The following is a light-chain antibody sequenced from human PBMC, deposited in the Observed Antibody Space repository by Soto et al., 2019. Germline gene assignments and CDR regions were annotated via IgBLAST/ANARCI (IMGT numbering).Light chain of an antibody. J-gene: IGKJ1*01. CDR1: QSVSSSY. CDR3: QQYGSSPGT. CDR2: GAS. Sequence: EIVLTQSPGTLSLSPGERATLSCRASQSVSSSYLAWYQQKPGQAPRLLIYGASSRATGIPDRFSGSGSGTALPLTISRLEPEDFAVYYCQQYGSSPGTFGQGTKVEIK. V-gene: IGKV3-20*01.